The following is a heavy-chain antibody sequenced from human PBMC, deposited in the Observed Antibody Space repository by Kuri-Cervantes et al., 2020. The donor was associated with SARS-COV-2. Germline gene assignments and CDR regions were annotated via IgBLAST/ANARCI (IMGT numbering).Heavy chain of an antibody. V-gene: IGHV3-74*03. J-gene: IGHJ3*01. CDR1: GFTFSSYW. Sequence: GGSLRLSCAASGFTFSSYWMHWVRQAPGKGLVWVSHISLDGSRTSYADSVKGRFTISRDNANNTMYLQLNSLRAEDTAVYYCARDRAAAATYAFDVSGQGTMVTVSS. D-gene: IGHD6-13*01. CDR3: ARDRAAAATYAFDV. CDR2: ISLDGSRT.